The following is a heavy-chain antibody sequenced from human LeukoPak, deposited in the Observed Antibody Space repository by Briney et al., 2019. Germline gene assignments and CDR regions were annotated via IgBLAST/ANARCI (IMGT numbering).Heavy chain of an antibody. CDR2: MNPDSGNR. V-gene: IGHV1-8*01. D-gene: IGHD1-14*01. Sequence: ASVKVSCKASGYTFTSYDVNWVRQAAGQGLEWMGWMNPDSGNRGYAQKFQGRVTMTRNTSISTAYMELSSLRSEDTAVYYCARGGGRSYKFDYWGQGTLVTVSS. J-gene: IGHJ4*02. CDR3: ARGGGRSYKFDY. CDR1: GYTFTSYD.